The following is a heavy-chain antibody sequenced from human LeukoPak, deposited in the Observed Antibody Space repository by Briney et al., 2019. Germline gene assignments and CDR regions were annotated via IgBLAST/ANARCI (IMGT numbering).Heavy chain of an antibody. Sequence: GGLLRLSCAASGFTFSYYYINWIRQATGKGLEWVSYISSSGTTKYYADSVKGRFTISRDNAKNSLWLQLNSLRAEDTAVYYCARDRASRLIDYWGQGTLVTVSP. D-gene: IGHD1-26*01. V-gene: IGHV3-11*04. CDR1: GFTFSYYY. J-gene: IGHJ4*02. CDR3: ARDRASRLIDY. CDR2: ISSSGTTK.